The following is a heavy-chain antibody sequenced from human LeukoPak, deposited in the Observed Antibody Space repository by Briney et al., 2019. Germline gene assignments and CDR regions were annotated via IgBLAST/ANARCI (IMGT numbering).Heavy chain of an antibody. CDR2: IYSGGST. V-gene: IGHV3-66*01. Sequence: GGSLRLSCAASGFTFSSYSMNWVCQAPGKGLEWVSVIYSGGSTYYADSVKGRFTISRDNSKNTLYLQMNSLRAEDTAVYYCAKDRPFYYYYYYMDVWGKGTTVTVSS. D-gene: IGHD2/OR15-2a*01. J-gene: IGHJ6*03. CDR3: AKDRPFYYYYYYMDV. CDR1: GFTFSSYS.